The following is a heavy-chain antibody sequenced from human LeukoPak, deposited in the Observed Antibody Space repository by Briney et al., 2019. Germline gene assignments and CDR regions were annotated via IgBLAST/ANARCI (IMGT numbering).Heavy chain of an antibody. CDR3: ARVGVRYSSGGTFDY. J-gene: IGHJ4*02. D-gene: IGHD6-19*01. V-gene: IGHV3-74*01. Sequence: GGSLRLSCAASGFTFSSYWMHWVRQAPGKGLVWVSRINSDGSSTSYADSVKGRFTISRDNAKNTLYLQMNSLRAEDTAVYYCARVGVRYSSGGTFDYWGQGTLVTVSS. CDR2: INSDGSST. CDR1: GFTFSSYW.